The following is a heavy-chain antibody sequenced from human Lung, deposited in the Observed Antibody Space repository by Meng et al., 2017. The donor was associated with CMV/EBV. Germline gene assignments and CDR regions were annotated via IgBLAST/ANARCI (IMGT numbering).Heavy chain of an antibody. CDR3: ERANYDYVWGSSLYYFDY. D-gene: IGHD3-16*01. CDR2: ISSSSSNI. Sequence: ESLKIPLAAPGFTFSSYSMNWGRQAPGKGLEWGSYISSSSSNIYYADSVKGRFTLSRDNAKNSMYQQMNSLRAENTAVYYCERANYDYVWGSSLYYFDYWGQGTLVXVSS. J-gene: IGHJ4*02. CDR1: GFTFSSYS. V-gene: IGHV3-48*04.